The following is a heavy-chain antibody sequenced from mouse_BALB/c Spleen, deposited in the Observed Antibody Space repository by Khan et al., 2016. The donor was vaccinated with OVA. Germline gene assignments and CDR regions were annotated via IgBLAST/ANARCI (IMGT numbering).Heavy chain of an antibody. CDR1: GYSITSDYA. CDR3: AVRITY. J-gene: IGHJ3*01. D-gene: IGHD2-2*01. Sequence: EVKLLESGPGLVKPSQSLSLTCTVTGYSITSDYAWNWIRQFPGNKLEWMGYISYCGRTNYNPSLKSRISVTRDTSNNQFFLQLNSVTTEDTATCYSAVRITYWGQGTLVTVSA. CDR2: ISYCGRT. V-gene: IGHV3-2*02.